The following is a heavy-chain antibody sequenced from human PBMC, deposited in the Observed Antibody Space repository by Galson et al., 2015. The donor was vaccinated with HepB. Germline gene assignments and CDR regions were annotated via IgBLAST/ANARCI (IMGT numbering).Heavy chain of an antibody. J-gene: IGHJ5*02. CDR1: GYTFTSYA. Sequence: SVKVSCKASGYTFTSYAMHWVRQAPGQRLEWMGWINAGNGNTKYSQKFQGRVTITRDTSASTAYMELSSLRSEDTAVYYCARDWGYCSSTSCYTTNWFDPWGQGTLVTVSS. V-gene: IGHV1-3*01. CDR3: ARDWGYCSSTSCYTTNWFDP. CDR2: INAGNGNT. D-gene: IGHD2-2*02.